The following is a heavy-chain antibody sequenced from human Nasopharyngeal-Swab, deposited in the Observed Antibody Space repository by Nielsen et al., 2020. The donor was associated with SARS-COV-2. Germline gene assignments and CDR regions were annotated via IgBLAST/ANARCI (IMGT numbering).Heavy chain of an antibody. V-gene: IGHV4-30-2*01. D-gene: IGHD3-10*01. Sequence: SETLSLTCAVSGGSISSGGYSWSWIRQPPRKGLEWIGYIYHSGSTYYNPSLKSRVTISVDRSKNQFSLKLSSVTAADTAVYYCARVRVRGGYWFDPWGQGTLVTVSS. CDR1: GGSISSGGYS. CDR3: ARVRVRGGYWFDP. CDR2: IYHSGST. J-gene: IGHJ5*02.